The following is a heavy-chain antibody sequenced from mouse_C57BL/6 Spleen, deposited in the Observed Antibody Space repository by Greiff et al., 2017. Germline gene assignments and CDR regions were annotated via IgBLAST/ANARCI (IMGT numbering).Heavy chain of an antibody. CDR2: INPNNGGT. J-gene: IGHJ3*01. CDR1: GYTFTDYY. V-gene: IGHV1-26*01. D-gene: IGHD2-2*01. Sequence: VQLQQSGPELVKPGASVKISCKASGYTFTDYYMNWVKQSPGKSLEWIGDINPNNGGTSYNQKFKGKATLTVDKSSSTAYMELRSLTSEDSAVYYCARRMVTTGGFAYWGQGTLVTVSA. CDR3: ARRMVTTGGFAY.